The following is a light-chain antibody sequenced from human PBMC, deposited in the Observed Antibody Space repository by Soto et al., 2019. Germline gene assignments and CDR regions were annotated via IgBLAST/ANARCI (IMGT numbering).Light chain of an antibody. Sequence: SALTQPRSVSGSPGQSVTISCTGTSSGVGDYNYVSWYQQHPGTAPKLMIYDVSERPSGVPDRFSGSKSGNTASLTISGLQADDEADYYCCSYAGSYTYVFGTGTKVTVL. CDR2: DVS. V-gene: IGLV2-11*01. CDR1: SSGVGDYNY. J-gene: IGLJ1*01. CDR3: CSYAGSYTYV.